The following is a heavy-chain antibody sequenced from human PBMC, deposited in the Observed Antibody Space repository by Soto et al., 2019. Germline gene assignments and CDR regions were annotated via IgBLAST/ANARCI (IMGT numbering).Heavy chain of an antibody. CDR2: FYYSGST. CDR3: ARVGFNWKDDYYGMDG. Sequence: PSETLSLTCTVSGDSISTNSYSWGWIRQPPGQGLEWIGLFYYSGSTHYNPSLKSRVTVSVDTSKNQFSLKLSSVTAADTAVYYCARVGFNWKDDYYGMDGWGQGTTVTFSS. V-gene: IGHV4-39*07. CDR1: GDSISTNSYS. D-gene: IGHD1-20*01. J-gene: IGHJ6*02.